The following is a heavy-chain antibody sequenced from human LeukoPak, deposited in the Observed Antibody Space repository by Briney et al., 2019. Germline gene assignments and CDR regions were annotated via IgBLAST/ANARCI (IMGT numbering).Heavy chain of an antibody. CDR2: IKQEGSEK. D-gene: IGHD4-17*01. CDR1: RFTSSTYW. J-gene: IGHJ4*02. V-gene: IGHV3-7*04. CDR3: VRDYGDYPWDC. Sequence: PGGSLRLSCAPSRFTSSTYWTRWVRQAPGKGLEWVANIKQEGSEKYYVDSVKGRFSSSRDNAENSLFLQMNSLRAEGTAVYYCVRDYGDYPWDCLGEGSLVGVSS.